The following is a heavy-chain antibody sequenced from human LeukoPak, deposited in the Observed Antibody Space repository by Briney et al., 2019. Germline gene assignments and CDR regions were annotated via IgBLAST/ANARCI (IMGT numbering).Heavy chain of an antibody. J-gene: IGHJ3*01. CDR1: GIAFSNSI. D-gene: IGHD3-22*01. V-gene: IGHV3-30*04. CDR2: MSFDGFSK. CDR3: AREGHTSGYCGTFDV. Sequence: GRSLRLSCAASGIAFSNSIMHWVRQAPGKGLEWVSAMSFDGFSKYYADSLKGRLSISRDDSKNTVYLQMNSLRLEDTAVYYRAREGHTSGYCGTFDVWGQGTTVVVSS.